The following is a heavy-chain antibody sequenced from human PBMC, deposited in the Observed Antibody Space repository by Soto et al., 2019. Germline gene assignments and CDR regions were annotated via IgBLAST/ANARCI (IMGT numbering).Heavy chain of an antibody. CDR3: ARTPISSSSPFDY. D-gene: IGHD6-13*01. J-gene: IGHJ4*02. V-gene: IGHV3-30-3*01. CDR1: GFTFSSYA. CDR2: ISYDGSNK. Sequence: PGGSLRLSCAASGFTFSSYAMHWVRQAPGKGLEWVAVISYDGSNKYYADSVKGRFTISRDNSKNTLYLQMNSLRAEDTAVYYCARTPISSSSPFDYWGQGTLVTVSS.